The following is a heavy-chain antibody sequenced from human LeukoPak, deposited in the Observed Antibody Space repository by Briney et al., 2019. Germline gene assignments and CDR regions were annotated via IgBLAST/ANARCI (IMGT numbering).Heavy chain of an antibody. CDR1: GYTLTELS. D-gene: IGHD4-23*01. V-gene: IGHV1-24*01. CDR3: ATADGGSLIFDY. CDR2: FDPEDGET. Sequence: ASVKVSCKVSGYTLTELSMHWVRQAPRKGLEWMGGFDPEDGETIYAQKFQGRVTMTEDTSTDTAYMELSSLRSEDTAVYYCATADGGSLIFDYWGQGTLVTVSS. J-gene: IGHJ4*02.